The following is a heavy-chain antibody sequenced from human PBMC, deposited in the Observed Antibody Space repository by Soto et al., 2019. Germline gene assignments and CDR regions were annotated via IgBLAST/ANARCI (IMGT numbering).Heavy chain of an antibody. CDR1: GFTFSSYE. D-gene: IGHD3-9*01. J-gene: IGHJ6*02. Sequence: EVQLVESGGGLVQPGGSLRLSCAASGFTFSSYEMNWVRQAPGKGLEWVSYISSSGSTIYYADSVKGRFTISRDNAKNSLYLQMNSLRAEDTAVYYCARSTGGLVYYYDGMDVWGQGTTVTVSS. CDR2: ISSSGSTI. CDR3: ARSTGGLVYYYDGMDV. V-gene: IGHV3-48*03.